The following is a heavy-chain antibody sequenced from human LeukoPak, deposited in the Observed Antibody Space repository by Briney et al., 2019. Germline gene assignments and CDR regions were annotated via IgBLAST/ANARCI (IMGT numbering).Heavy chain of an antibody. Sequence: ASVKVSCKASGYTFTGYYMHWVRQAPGQGLEWMGRINPNSGGTNYAQKFQGRVTMTRDTSISTAYMELSRLRSDDTAVYYCARDLRQWDRIRFDLWGQGTLVTVSS. CDR3: ARDLRQWDRIRFDL. CDR1: GYTFTGYY. D-gene: IGHD1-26*01. CDR2: INPNSGGT. J-gene: IGHJ5*02. V-gene: IGHV1-2*06.